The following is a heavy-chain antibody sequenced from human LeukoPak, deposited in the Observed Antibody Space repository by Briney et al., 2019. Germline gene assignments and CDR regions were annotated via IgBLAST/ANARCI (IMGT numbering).Heavy chain of an antibody. CDR3: AKFGGSGDDAFDI. V-gene: IGHV3-30*18. CDR2: ISYDGSNK. Sequence: GGSLRLSCAASGFTFSSYGMHWVRQAPGKGLEWVAVISYDGSNKYYADSVKGRFTISRDNSKNTLYLQMNSLRAEDTAVYYCAKFGGSGDDAFDIWGQGTMVTVSS. CDR1: GFTFSSYG. D-gene: IGHD3-10*01. J-gene: IGHJ3*02.